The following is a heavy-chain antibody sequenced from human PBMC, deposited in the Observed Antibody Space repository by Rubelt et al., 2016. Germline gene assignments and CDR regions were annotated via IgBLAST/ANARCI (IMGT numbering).Heavy chain of an antibody. CDR1: GGTFSSYA. CDR3: ARFSGGYPKDPSDY. V-gene: IGHV1-69*01. J-gene: IGHJ4*02. Sequence: QVQLVQSGAEVKKSGSSVKVSCRASGGTFSSYAISWVRQAPGQGLEWMGGIIPIFGTANYAQKFQGRVTITADESTSTAYMELSSLRSEDTAVYYCARFSGGYPKDPSDYWGQGTLVTVSS. D-gene: IGHD3-22*01. CDR2: IIPIFGTA.